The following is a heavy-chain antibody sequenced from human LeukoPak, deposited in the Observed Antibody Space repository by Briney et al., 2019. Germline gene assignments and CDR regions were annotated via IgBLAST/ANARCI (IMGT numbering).Heavy chain of an antibody. D-gene: IGHD4-17*01. Sequence: PGGSLRLSCAPSGFTFSGYATSCVREAPGEGLEYVSAISGSGGSTYYADTVKSRFTLSRDNSKKTLYLQMNRLRAEDTAVYYSAEEDYGGGLGAGSNWGQGTLVTVSS. CDR3: AEEDYGGGLGAGSN. CDR2: ISGSGGST. J-gene: IGHJ4*02. V-gene: IGHV3-23*01. CDR1: GFTFSGYA.